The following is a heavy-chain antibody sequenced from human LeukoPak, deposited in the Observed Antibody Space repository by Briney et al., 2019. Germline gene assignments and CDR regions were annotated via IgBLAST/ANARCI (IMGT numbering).Heavy chain of an antibody. V-gene: IGHV3-72*01. CDR2: TRNKANSYTT. D-gene: IGHD6-13*01. Sequence: GGSLRLSCAASGFTFSDHYMDWVRQAPGKGLEWVGRTRNKANSYTTEYAASVKGRFTISRDDSKNSLYLQMNSLKTEDTAVYYCARDPPKVYSSSWYKPLGYWGQGTLVTVSS. CDR1: GFTFSDHY. CDR3: ARDPPKVYSSSWYKPLGY. J-gene: IGHJ4*02.